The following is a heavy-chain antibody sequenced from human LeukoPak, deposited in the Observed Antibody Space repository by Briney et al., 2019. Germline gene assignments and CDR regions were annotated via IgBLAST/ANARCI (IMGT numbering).Heavy chain of an antibody. CDR2: IYYSGST. J-gene: IGHJ5*02. D-gene: IGHD4-17*01. Sequence: PSETLSLTCTVSGGSISSYYWSWIRQPPGKGLEWIGYIYYSGSTNYNPSLKSRVTISVDTSKNQFSLKLSSVTAADTAVYYCAGDSDYGDPNWFDPWGQGTLVTVSS. CDR3: AGDSDYGDPNWFDP. V-gene: IGHV4-59*01. CDR1: GGSISSYY.